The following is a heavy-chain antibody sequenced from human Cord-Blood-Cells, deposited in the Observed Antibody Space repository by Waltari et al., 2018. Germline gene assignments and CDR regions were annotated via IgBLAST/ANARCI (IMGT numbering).Heavy chain of an antibody. CDR3: ARRGQLGICY. J-gene: IGHJ4*02. Sequence: VQLQQWGAGLLKPSETLSTTCAATSGSFSGDYGCWIRQPPGKGLEWIGAINHSGSTNYNPSLKSRVTISVDTSKNQFSLKLSSVTAADTAVYYCARRGQLGICYWGQGTLVTVSS. CDR2: INHSGST. V-gene: IGHV4-34*01. CDR1: SGSFSGDY. D-gene: IGHD7-27*01.